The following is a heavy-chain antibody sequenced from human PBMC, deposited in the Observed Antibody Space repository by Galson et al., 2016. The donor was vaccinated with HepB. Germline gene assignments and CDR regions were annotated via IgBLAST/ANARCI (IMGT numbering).Heavy chain of an antibody. CDR1: GFSLTTTGVA. CDR3: ARSSPAYNFAMAV. J-gene: IGHJ6*02. Sequence: PALVKPTQTLTLTCTYSGFSLTTTGVAVSWIRQPPGAALEWVGLVFWDNDKKYSQSLKTRITVSKDTSKNQVVLTMTNVGPAATATYFCARSSPAYNFAMAVWGQGLAVTV. CDR2: VFWDNDK. V-gene: IGHV2-5*02.